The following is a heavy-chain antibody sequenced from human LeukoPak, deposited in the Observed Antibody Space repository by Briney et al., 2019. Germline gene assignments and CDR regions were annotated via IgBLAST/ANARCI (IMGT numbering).Heavy chain of an antibody. J-gene: IGHJ4*02. Sequence: KSSETLSLTCTVSGGSISSGSYYWSWIRQPAGKGLEWIGRIYTSGSTNYNPSLKSRVTISVDTSNNQFSLKLSSVTAADTAVYYCAIVVVTAIHYFDYWGQGTLVTVSS. CDR1: GGSISSGSYY. CDR2: IYTSGST. D-gene: IGHD2-21*02. CDR3: AIVVVTAIHYFDY. V-gene: IGHV4-61*02.